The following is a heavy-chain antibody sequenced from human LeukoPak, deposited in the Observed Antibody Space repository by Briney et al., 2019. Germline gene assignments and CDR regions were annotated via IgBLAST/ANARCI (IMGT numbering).Heavy chain of an antibody. CDR2: MNPDGTTI. D-gene: IGHD1-20*01. V-gene: IGHV3-74*01. J-gene: IGHJ4*02. CDR1: GFTFSRYW. CDR3: AKDQPDHGIRLFDY. Sequence: GGSLRLSCAASGFTFSRYWMQWVRQAPGKGLAWVSRMNPDGTTISYADSVKGRFTISRDNSKNTLYLQMNTLRADDTAVYYCAKDQPDHGIRLFDYWGQGTLVTVSS.